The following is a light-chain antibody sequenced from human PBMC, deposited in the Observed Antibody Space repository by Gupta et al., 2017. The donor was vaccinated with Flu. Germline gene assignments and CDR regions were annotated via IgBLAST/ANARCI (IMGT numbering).Light chain of an antibody. Sequence: DIVMTQSPGSLVASLGETVTINCRSSQTLLYASNNKNYLAWYQRKPGQSPQLLIYWASIRESGVPARFSGSGSGTHFSLTITSLQAEDAAIYYCHQYYGSPFTFGPGTRLDLK. J-gene: IGKJ3*01. CDR2: WAS. V-gene: IGKV4-1*01. CDR1: QTLLYASNNKNY. CDR3: HQYYGSPFT.